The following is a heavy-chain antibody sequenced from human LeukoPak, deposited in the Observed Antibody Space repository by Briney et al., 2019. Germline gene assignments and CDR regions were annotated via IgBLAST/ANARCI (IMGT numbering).Heavy chain of an antibody. Sequence: PGESLKISCQGSGYSFTNHWIAWVRQMPGRGLEWMGIMYPDDSDTTYSPSFPGQVTFSADKSIHTAYLQWSSLKASDTAIYYCVRQSTNYNDNSARYDPFDIWGQGTLVTVSS. D-gene: IGHD3-22*01. CDR3: VRQSTNYNDNSARYDPFDI. J-gene: IGHJ3*02. CDR2: MYPDDSDT. V-gene: IGHV5-51*01. CDR1: GYSFTNHW.